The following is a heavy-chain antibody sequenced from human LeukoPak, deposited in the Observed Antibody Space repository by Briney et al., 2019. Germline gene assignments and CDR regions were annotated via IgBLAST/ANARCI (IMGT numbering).Heavy chain of an antibody. CDR1: GYSFTSYG. Sequence: GASVKVSCKASGYSFTSYGISWVRQAPGQGLEWMGWISAYNGNTNYAQKLQGRVTMTTDTSTSTAYMELRSLRSDDTAVYYCARDPALDCGGDCYSFGLDHWGQGTLVTVSS. V-gene: IGHV1-18*04. CDR2: ISAYNGNT. D-gene: IGHD2-21*02. CDR3: ARDPALDCGGDCYSFGLDH. J-gene: IGHJ4*02.